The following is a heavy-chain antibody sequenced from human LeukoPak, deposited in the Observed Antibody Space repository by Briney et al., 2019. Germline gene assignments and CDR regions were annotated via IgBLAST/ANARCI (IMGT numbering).Heavy chain of an antibody. V-gene: IGHV4-59*01. Sequence: SETLSLTCSISGGSISDYYWGWIRQPPGKGLEWIGYTHNSGDTNYNPSLKSRVTISLDTSKNDFSLRLSSVTAADTAVYYCARVTGYMIEDYFDYWGQGTLVTVSS. D-gene: IGHD3-22*01. CDR1: GGSISDYY. CDR3: ARVTGYMIEDYFDY. J-gene: IGHJ4*02. CDR2: THNSGDT.